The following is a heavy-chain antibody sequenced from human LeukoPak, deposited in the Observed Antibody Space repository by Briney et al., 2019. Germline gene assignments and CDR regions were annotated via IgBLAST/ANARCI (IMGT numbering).Heavy chain of an antibody. J-gene: IGHJ6*02. CDR3: ARDMAYCSGGSCYSYYYYGMDV. D-gene: IGHD2-15*01. V-gene: IGHV1-69*04. CDR1: GDTFSSYA. CDR2: IIPILGIA. Sequence: GASVKVSCKASGDTFSSYAISWVRQAPGQGLEWMGRIIPILGIANYAQKFQGRVTITADKSTSTAYMELSSLRSEDTAVYYCARDMAYCSGGSCYSYYYYGMDVWGQGTTVTVSS.